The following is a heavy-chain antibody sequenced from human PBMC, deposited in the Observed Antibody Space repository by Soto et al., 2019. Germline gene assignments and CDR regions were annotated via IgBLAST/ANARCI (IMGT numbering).Heavy chain of an antibody. CDR3: ARDMLWPLHHEVVAYP. CDR1: GGSISSGDYY. CDR2: TYYSGST. D-gene: IGHD3-22*01. Sequence: PSETLSLTCTVSGGSISSGDYYWSWIRQPPGKGLEWIGYTYYSGSTYYNPSLKSRVTISVDTSKNQFSLKLSSVTAADTAVYYCARDMLWPLHHEVVAYPWGQGTLVTVSS. V-gene: IGHV4-30-4*01. J-gene: IGHJ5*02.